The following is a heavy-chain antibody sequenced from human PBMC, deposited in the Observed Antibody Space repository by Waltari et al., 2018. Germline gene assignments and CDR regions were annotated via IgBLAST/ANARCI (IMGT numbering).Heavy chain of an antibody. J-gene: IGHJ4*02. CDR3: ATDLPGDRDFDF. CDR2: INSDGSST. V-gene: IGHV3-74*01. Sequence: EVQLVESGGGLVQPGGSLRLSCAASGFTFSSYWMHWVRQAPGKGLVWVSRINSDGSSTSYADSVKGRFTISRDNAKNTLYLQMNSLRVEDTAIYYCATDLPGDRDFDFWGQGTLVTVSS. CDR1: GFTFSSYW. D-gene: IGHD7-27*01.